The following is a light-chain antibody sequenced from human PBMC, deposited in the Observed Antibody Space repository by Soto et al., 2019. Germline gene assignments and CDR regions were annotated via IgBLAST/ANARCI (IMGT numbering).Light chain of an antibody. CDR3: QQYASSPRT. Sequence: IVLTQSPGTLSLSPGERATLFCRASQSITTSQLAWYQQKPGQAPRVLIFGASNRATGIPDRFSGSGSGTDFNLTISRLWPEDFAIYYCQQYASSPRTFGRGTTVEIK. CDR2: GAS. CDR1: QSITTSQ. J-gene: IGKJ1*01. V-gene: IGKV3-20*01.